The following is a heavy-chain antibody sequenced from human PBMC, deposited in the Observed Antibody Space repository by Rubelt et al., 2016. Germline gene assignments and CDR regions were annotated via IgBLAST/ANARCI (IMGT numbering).Heavy chain of an antibody. CDR3: ARGRGSGSYGGYYFYGVDV. CDR2: ISQGGTT. D-gene: IGHD1-26*01. V-gene: IGHV4-39*07. CDR1: GGSISSSPYY. Sequence: QLQLQESGPGLVKPSETLSLTCTVSGGSISSSPYYWGWIRQPPGKGLEWIGEISQGGTTNYNPSLKSRVTITSKNQFSLKLNSGTAADTAVYYWARGRGSGSYGGYYFYGVDVWGQGTTVTVSS. J-gene: IGHJ6*02.